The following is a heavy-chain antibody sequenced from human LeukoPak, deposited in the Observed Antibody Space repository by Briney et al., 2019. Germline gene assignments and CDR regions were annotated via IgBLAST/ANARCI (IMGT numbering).Heavy chain of an antibody. CDR1: GGSFSGYY. CDR2: INHSGST. D-gene: IGHD5-24*01. Sequence: PSETLSLTCAVYGGSFSGYYWSWIRQPPGKGLEWIGEINHSGSTNYNPSLKSRVTISVDTSKNQFSLKLSSVTAADTAVYYCARGWRWLQLSAFDIWGQGTMVTVSS. V-gene: IGHV4-34*01. J-gene: IGHJ3*02. CDR3: ARGWRWLQLSAFDI.